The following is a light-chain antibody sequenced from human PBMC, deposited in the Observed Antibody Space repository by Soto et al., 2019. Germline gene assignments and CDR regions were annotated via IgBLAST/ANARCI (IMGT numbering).Light chain of an antibody. V-gene: IGKV3-15*01. CDR2: GAS. J-gene: IGKJ1*01. Sequence: EIVMTQSPATLSVSPGERATLSCRASQSVSSNLAWYQQKPGQAPRLLIYGASTRATGIPARFSGSGSGTAFTLTISSLQSEDFAVYYCQQYNNWPVRTTFGQGTKVEIK. CDR3: QQYNNWPVRTT. CDR1: QSVSSN.